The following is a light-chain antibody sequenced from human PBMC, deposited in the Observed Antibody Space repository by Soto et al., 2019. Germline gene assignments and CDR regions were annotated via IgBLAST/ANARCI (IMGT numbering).Light chain of an antibody. J-gene: IGKJ1*01. Sequence: EIVLTQSPGTLSLSPGERATLSCRASQSVSSSYLAWYQQKPGQAPRLLIYGASSRATGIPDRFSGSGSGTDFTLAISRLVAEDLAVSYCQQYGSSPAWTFGQGTKVEIK. V-gene: IGKV3-20*01. CDR2: GAS. CDR3: QQYGSSPAWT. CDR1: QSVSSSY.